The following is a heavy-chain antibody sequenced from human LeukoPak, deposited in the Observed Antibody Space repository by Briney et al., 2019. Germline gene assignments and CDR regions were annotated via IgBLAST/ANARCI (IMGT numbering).Heavy chain of an antibody. J-gene: IGHJ4*02. CDR3: ARDLGIAARPDY. CDR2: IYHSGST. V-gene: IGHV4-38-2*02. D-gene: IGHD6-6*01. CDR1: GYSISSGYY. Sequence: PSETLSLTCNVSGYSISSGYYWGWIRQPPGKGLEWIGTIYHSGSTYYNPSLKSRVTISVDTSKNQFSLKLSSVTAADTAVCYCARDLGIAARPDYWGQGTLVTVSS.